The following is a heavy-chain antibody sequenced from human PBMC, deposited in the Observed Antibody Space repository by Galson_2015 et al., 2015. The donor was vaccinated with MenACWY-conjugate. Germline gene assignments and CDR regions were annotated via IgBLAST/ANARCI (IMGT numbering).Heavy chain of an antibody. CDR3: ARVAYGDWGFFDH. CDR2: ISSSSNTI. J-gene: IGHJ4*02. Sequence: SLRLSCAASGFSFSTYSMNWVRQAPGKGLEWVSYISSSSNTIYYADSVKGRFTISRDNAKNSLYLQMNSLRAEDTAVFYCARVAYGDWGFFDHWGQGTLLTVSS. V-gene: IGHV3-48*04. CDR1: GFSFSTYS. D-gene: IGHD4-17*01.